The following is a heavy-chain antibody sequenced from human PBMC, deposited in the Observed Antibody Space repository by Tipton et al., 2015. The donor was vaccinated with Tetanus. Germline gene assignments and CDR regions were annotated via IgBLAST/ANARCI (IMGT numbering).Heavy chain of an antibody. D-gene: IGHD1-14*01. CDR2: ISSRNTYI. CDR1: GFDFSNYK. V-gene: IGHV3-21*06. Sequence: EASGFDFSNYKINWVRQAPGQALEWVASISSRNTYISYADSVKGRFTISRDNAKSSLYLQMNSLRAEDTAIYYCATGVTLDYWGQGTLVTVSS. CDR3: ATGVTLDY. J-gene: IGHJ4*02.